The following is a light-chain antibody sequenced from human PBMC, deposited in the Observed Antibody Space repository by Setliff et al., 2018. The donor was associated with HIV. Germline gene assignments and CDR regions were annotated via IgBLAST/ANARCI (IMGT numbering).Light chain of an antibody. J-gene: IGLJ1*01. CDR2: EVR. CDR3: SSYASTNTLP. CDR1: SSDVGGYSY. V-gene: IGLV2-14*01. Sequence: ALTQPASVSGSPGQSITISCTGTSSDVGGYSYVSWYQQHPSKAPKLIIYEVRNRPSGVSNRFSGSKSGNTASLTISGLQAEDEADYYCSSYASTNTLPFGTGTKVTVL.